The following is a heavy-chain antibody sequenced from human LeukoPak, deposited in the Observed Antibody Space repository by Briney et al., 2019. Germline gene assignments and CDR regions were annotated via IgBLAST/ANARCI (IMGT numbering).Heavy chain of an antibody. D-gene: IGHD2-2*02. Sequence: ASVKVSCKASGGTFSSYAISWVRQAPGQGLEWMGGIIPIFGTANYAQKFQGRVTITTDESTSTAYMELSSLRSEDTAVYYCARPRNPYCSSTSCYTGMDYYYYYMDVWGKGTTVTVSS. CDR3: ARPRNPYCSSTSCYTGMDYYYYYMDV. CDR1: GGTFSSYA. V-gene: IGHV1-69*05. J-gene: IGHJ6*03. CDR2: IIPIFGTA.